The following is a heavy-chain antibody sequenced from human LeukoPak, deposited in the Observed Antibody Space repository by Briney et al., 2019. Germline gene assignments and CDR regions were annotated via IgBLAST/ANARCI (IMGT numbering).Heavy chain of an antibody. CDR1: GFTVSSNY. J-gene: IGHJ4*02. CDR2: MYTGGGR. V-gene: IGHV3-66*01. D-gene: IGHD2-21*02. Sequence: GGSLRLSCAASGFTVSSNYMNWVRQPPGKGLEWVSVMYTGGGRYYGDSVKGRFTISRDNSKNTVFLQMNSLRVEDTALYYCTRGQSYCGADCYSDWGQGTLVTVSS. CDR3: TRGQSYCGADCYSD.